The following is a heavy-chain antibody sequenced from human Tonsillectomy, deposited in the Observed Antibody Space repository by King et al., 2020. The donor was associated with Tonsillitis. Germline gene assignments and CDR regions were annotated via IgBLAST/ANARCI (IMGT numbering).Heavy chain of an antibody. CDR3: AREITVAERYFDL. CDR1: GGTFSSYA. D-gene: IGHD6-19*01. V-gene: IGHV1-69*04. Sequence: QLVQSGAEVKKPGSSVKVSCKASGGTFSSYAISWVRQAPGQGLEWMARIIPILGITNYAQKFQGRVTIIADKSTSTAYMGLSSLRSEDTALYYCAREITVAERYFDLWGRGTLVTVSS. J-gene: IGHJ2*01. CDR2: IIPILGIT.